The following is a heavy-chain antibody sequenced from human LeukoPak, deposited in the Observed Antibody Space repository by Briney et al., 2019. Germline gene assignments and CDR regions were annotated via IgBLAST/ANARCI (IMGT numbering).Heavy chain of an antibody. Sequence: GGSLRLSCRASGFTFSSYSMHWVRQAPGMGLEWVAHIKRDGDETYYADSVRGRFTMSRDNAKNTLYLQMNTLRAEDTAVYFCAGHNYYQFDYLGQGTLVTASS. CDR2: IKRDGDET. V-gene: IGHV3-7*01. D-gene: IGHD1-1*01. J-gene: IGHJ4*02. CDR3: AGHNYYQFDY. CDR1: GFTFSSYS.